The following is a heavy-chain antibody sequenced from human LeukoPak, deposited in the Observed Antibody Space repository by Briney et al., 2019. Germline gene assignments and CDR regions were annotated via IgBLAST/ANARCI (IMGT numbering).Heavy chain of an antibody. CDR2: IYYSGST. CDR1: GGSISSSGYY. D-gene: IGHD1-26*01. V-gene: IGHV4-39*01. J-gene: IGHJ5*02. CDR3: ARHEYSGSYYGLSWFDP. Sequence: PSETLSLTCTVSGGSISSSGYYWGWIRQPPGKGLEWIASIYYSGSTYYNPSLKSRVTISVDTDKNQLSLKLSSLTAADTAVYYCARHEYSGSYYGLSWFDPWGQGTLVTVSS.